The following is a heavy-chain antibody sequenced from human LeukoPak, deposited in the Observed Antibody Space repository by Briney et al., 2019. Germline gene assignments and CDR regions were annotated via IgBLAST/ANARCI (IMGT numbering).Heavy chain of an antibody. V-gene: IGHV1-2*02. CDR2: IYPNSGGT. Sequence: ASVKVSCKASGYTFTGYYMHWVRQAPGQGLEWMGWIYPNSGGTNYAQKFQGRVTVTRDTSISTAYMELSRLRSDDTAVYYCAREAYGSGNFRTDYYYMDVWGIGTTVTVSS. J-gene: IGHJ6*03. CDR1: GYTFTGYY. CDR3: AREAYGSGNFRTDYYYMDV. D-gene: IGHD3-10*01.